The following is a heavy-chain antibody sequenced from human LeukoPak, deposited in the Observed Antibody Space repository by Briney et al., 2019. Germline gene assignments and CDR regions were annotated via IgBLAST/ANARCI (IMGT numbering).Heavy chain of an antibody. Sequence: SETLSLTCTVSGGSISSYYWSWIRQPPGKGLEWIGYIYYSGSTNYNPSLKSRVTISVDTSKNQFSLKLSSVTAADTAVYYCARLQGFGELDLWGQGTLVTVSS. V-gene: IGHV4-59*08. CDR2: IYYSGST. D-gene: IGHD3-10*01. CDR3: ARLQGFGELDL. J-gene: IGHJ5*02. CDR1: GGSISSYY.